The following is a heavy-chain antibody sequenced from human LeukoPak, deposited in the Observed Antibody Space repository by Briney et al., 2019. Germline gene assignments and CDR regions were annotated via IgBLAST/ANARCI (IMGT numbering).Heavy chain of an antibody. CDR3: ARTPIYYFDNSGYYN. D-gene: IGHD3-22*01. CDR2: IYYSGST. J-gene: IGHJ4*02. CDR1: GGSISSYY. V-gene: IGHV4-59*12. Sequence: PSETLSPTCTVSGGSISSYYWSWIRQPPGKGLEWIGYIYYSGSTNYNPSLKSRVTMSVDTSKKQFSLRLSSVTAADTAVYYCARTPIYYFDNSGYYNWGQGTLVTVSS.